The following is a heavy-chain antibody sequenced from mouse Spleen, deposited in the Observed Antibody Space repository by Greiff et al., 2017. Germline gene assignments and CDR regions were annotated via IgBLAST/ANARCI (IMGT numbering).Heavy chain of an antibody. V-gene: IGHV10-3*01. CDR1: GFTFNTYA. CDR2: IRSKSSNYAT. CDR3: VRERELGYDGYHHYAMDY. Sequence: EVQLVESGGGLVQPKGSLKLSCAASGFTFNTYAMHWVRQAPGKGLEWVARIRSKSSNYATYYADSVKDRFTISRDDSQSMLYLQMNNLKTEDTAMYDCVRERELGYDGYHHYAMDYWGQGTSVTVSS. D-gene: IGHD2-3*01. J-gene: IGHJ4*01.